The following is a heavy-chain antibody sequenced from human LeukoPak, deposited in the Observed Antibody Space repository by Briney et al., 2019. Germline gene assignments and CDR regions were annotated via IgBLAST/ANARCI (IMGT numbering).Heavy chain of an antibody. CDR1: GFXFSSYA. J-gene: IGHJ4*02. Sequence: GGSLRLSCEASGFXFSSYAMSWVRQAPGKGLEWVSGITGSGGSTYYADSVKGRFTISRDNSKNRLYLQMNSLRAEDTAVYYCAKRPRGNYLDPFDYWGQGTLVTVSS. CDR2: ITGSGGST. D-gene: IGHD3-10*01. CDR3: AKRPRGNYLDPFDY. V-gene: IGHV3-23*01.